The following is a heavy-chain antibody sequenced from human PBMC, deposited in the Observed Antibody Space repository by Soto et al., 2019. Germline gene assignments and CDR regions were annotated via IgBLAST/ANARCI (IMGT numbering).Heavy chain of an antibody. V-gene: IGHV4-30-4*01. J-gene: IGHJ4*02. CDR2: IYYSGST. CDR3: ALRSGEYLVFDY. CDR1: SGDYD. Sequence: SGDYDWRRISQPPGKGLEWIGYIYYSGSTYYNPSLKSRVTISVDTSKNQFSLELSSVTAADTAVYYCALRSGEYLVFDYCGQAT. D-gene: IGHD3-10*01.